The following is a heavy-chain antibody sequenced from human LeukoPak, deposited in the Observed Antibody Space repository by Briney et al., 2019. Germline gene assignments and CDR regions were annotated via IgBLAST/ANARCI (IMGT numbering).Heavy chain of an antibody. J-gene: IGHJ4*02. CDR1: GGSISSGSYY. CDR2: IYTSGST. Sequence: SSETLSLTCTVSGGSISSGSYYWSWIRQPAGKGLEWIGRIYTSGSTNYNPSLKSRVTISVDTSKNQFSLKLSSVTAADTAVYYCARDGMLDCFWSGGSCYTFDYWGQGTLVTVSS. V-gene: IGHV4-61*02. D-gene: IGHD2-15*01. CDR3: ARDGMLDCFWSGGSCYTFDY.